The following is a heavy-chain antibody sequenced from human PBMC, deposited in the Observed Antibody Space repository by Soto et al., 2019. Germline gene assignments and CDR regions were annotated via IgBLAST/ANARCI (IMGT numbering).Heavy chain of an antibody. J-gene: IGHJ4*02. CDR2: IYWDDDK. CDR3: AHRAGLQGNWNGGYFDF. D-gene: IGHD1-1*01. V-gene: IGHV2-5*02. Sequence: QITLRESGPTRVKPTQTLTLTCTFSGFSISTSGVGVGWIRQPPGKALERLALIYWDDDKRYSPSLQNRLTITKDTSRNLVVLTMTNMDPVDTATYYCAHRAGLQGNWNGGYFDFWGQGALVTVSS. CDR1: GFSISTSGVG.